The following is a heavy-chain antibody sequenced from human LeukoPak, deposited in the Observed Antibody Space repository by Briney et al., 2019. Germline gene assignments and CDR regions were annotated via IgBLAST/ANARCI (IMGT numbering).Heavy chain of an antibody. J-gene: IGHJ4*02. V-gene: IGHV1-46*01. Sequence: ASVKVSCKASGYTFTSYYMHWVRQAPGQGLEWMGIINPSGGSTSYAQKFQGRVTMTRDTSTSTVYMELSSLRSEDTAVYYCARVLGTYYYDSSPVGYFDYWGQGTLVTVSS. D-gene: IGHD3-22*01. CDR1: GYTFTSYY. CDR2: INPSGGST. CDR3: ARVLGTYYYDSSPVGYFDY.